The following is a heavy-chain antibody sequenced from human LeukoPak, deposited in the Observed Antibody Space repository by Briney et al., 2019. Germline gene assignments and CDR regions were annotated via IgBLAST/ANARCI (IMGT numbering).Heavy chain of an antibody. CDR2: ISGGGDTT. CDR1: GFSFSNYP. CDR3: ANGTPGHYFDY. Sequence: GGSLRLSCAASGFSFSNYPMTWVRQAPGKGLEWVSVISGGGDTTYYPDSVRGRFPISRDNSQKTLYLQMNSLRAEDKGMYFCANGTPGHYFDYWGEGTLVTVSS. D-gene: IGHD1-26*01. J-gene: IGHJ4*02. V-gene: IGHV3-23*01.